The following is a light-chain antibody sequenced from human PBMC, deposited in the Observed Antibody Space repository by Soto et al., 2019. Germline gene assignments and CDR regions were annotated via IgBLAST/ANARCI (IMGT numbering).Light chain of an antibody. CDR3: SSYTSSSTLYV. J-gene: IGLJ1*01. Sequence: QSALTQPASVSGSPGQSITISCTGTSSDVGGYNYVSWYQQLPGKAPKLMIHGVSNRPSGVSNRFSGSKSGNTASLTISGLQAEDEADYYCSSYTSSSTLYVFGTGTKLTVL. CDR1: SSDVGGYNY. CDR2: GVS. V-gene: IGLV2-14*01.